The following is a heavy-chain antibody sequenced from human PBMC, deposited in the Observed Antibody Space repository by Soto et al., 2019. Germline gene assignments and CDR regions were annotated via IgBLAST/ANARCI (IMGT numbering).Heavy chain of an antibody. Sequence: QVQLVQSGAEVKKPGASVKVSCKASGYTFTSYGISWVRQAPGQGLEWMGWISAYNGNTNYAQKLQGRVTMTTDTSTRTAYVELRSLRSDDTAVYYCARGDYYDSSGYYGYNGFDPWGQGTLVTVSS. CDR1: GYTFTSYG. V-gene: IGHV1-18*01. D-gene: IGHD3-22*01. CDR3: ARGDYYDSSGYYGYNGFDP. CDR2: ISAYNGNT. J-gene: IGHJ5*02.